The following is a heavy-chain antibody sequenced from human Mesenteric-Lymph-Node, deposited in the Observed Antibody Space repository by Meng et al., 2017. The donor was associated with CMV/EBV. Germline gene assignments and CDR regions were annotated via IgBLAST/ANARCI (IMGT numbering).Heavy chain of an antibody. CDR3: ARGSSYDILTGYFDY. J-gene: IGHJ4*02. D-gene: IGHD3-9*01. CDR1: GGSFSGYY. Sequence: VQVHQWGAGLFKPSETLSVTCAVYGGSFSGYYWNWIRQSPEKGLEWIGEINHSGSTTYNPSFTSRIIISVDTSTNQISLNMSSVTAADTAVYYCARGSSYDILTGYFDYWGQGALVTVSS. CDR2: INHSGST. V-gene: IGHV4-34*01.